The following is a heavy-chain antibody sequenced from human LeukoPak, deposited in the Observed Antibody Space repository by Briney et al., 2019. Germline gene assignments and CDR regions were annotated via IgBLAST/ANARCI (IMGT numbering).Heavy chain of an antibody. CDR3: ARDNSGSYSFVDY. CDR2: IWNDGNDK. J-gene: IGHJ4*02. D-gene: IGHD3-10*01. CDR1: GFTFSSYG. Sequence: PGGSLRLSCEASGFTFSSYGMHWVRQAPGKGLERVAGIWNDGNDKYYADSVKGRFIISRDNSKNTLYLQMNSLRAEDTAVYYCARDNSGSYSFVDYWGQGTLVTASS. V-gene: IGHV3-33*01.